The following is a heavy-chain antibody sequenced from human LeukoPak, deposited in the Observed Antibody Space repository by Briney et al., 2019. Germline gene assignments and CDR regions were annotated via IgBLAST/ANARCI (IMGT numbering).Heavy chain of an antibody. D-gene: IGHD2/OR15-2a*01. Sequence: GGSLRLSCAASGFTFTNHCMSWVRQAPGKGLEWVANINQDGSEKFYVDSVKGRFTISRDNAKNSLYLQMNSVRAEDTAVYYCAKGTTAWGQGTLVTVSS. V-gene: IGHV3-7*01. CDR2: INQDGSEK. J-gene: IGHJ5*02. CDR1: GFTFTNHC. CDR3: AKGTTA.